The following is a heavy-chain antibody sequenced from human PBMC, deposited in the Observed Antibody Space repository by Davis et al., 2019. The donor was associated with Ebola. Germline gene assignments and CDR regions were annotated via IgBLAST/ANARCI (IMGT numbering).Heavy chain of an antibody. Sequence: SETLSLTCTVSGGSISTYLWTWIRQAPGKGLKWIGDIYYNGNTNYNPSLKSRVTISVDTARNQFSLKLTSVTTPDTAVYYCARDIGLELRRPYHYGLDVWGTGTTVTVSS. CDR2: IYYNGNT. V-gene: IGHV4-59*01. D-gene: IGHD1-26*01. J-gene: IGHJ6*04. CDR3: ARDIGLELRRPYHYGLDV. CDR1: GGSISTYL.